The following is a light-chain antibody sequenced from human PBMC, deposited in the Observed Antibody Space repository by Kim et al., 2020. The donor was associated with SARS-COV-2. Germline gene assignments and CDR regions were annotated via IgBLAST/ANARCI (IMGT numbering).Light chain of an antibody. CDR2: DVS. J-gene: IGLJ2*01. V-gene: IGLV2-14*03. Sequence: QSALTQPASVSGSPGQSITISCTGTSSDVGSYNHVSWHQQHPGKAPKVMFYDVSNRPSGVSNRFSGSKSGNTASLTISGLQAEDEADYYCASYTSSTTVAFGGGTQLTVL. CDR3: ASYTSSTTVA. CDR1: SSDVGSYNH.